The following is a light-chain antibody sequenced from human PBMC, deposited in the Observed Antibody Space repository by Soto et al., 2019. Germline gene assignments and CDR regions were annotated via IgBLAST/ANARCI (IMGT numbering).Light chain of an antibody. V-gene: IGLV3-21*04. CDR2: YDS. CDR1: NIGSKS. Sequence: SYELTQPPSVSVAPGKTARITCGGNNIGSKSVHWYQQKPGQAPVLVIYYDSDRSSGIPERFSGSNSGNTATLTISRVEAGDEADYYCQVWDSSSDQSVFGGGTKLTVL. CDR3: QVWDSSSDQSV. J-gene: IGLJ2*01.